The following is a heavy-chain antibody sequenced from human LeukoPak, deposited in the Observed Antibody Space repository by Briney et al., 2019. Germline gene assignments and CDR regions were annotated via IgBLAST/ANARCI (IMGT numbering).Heavy chain of an antibody. CDR2: IIPIFGTA. CDR1: GGTFSSYA. J-gene: IGHJ3*02. D-gene: IGHD2-15*01. CDR3: ATICSGGSCYGAFDI. V-gene: IGHV1-69*06. Sequence: ASVKVSCKASGGTFSSYAISWVRQAPGQRLERMGGIIPIFGTANYAQKFQGRVTMTEDTSTDTAYMELSSLRSEDTAVYYCATICSGGSCYGAFDIWGQGTMVTVSS.